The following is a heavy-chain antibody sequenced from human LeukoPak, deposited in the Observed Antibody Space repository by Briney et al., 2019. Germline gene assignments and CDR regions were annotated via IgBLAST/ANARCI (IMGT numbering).Heavy chain of an antibody. CDR2: ISGNGNNI. V-gene: IGHV3-43*02. CDR1: GFTFDDYA. J-gene: IGHJ4*02. Sequence: GGSLRLSCAASGFTFDDYAMHWVRQGPGKGLEWVSLISGNGNNIYYADSVKGRFTISRDNSENSLYLQMNSLRTEDTALYYCAKDLPQYYDFWSGYYGGFDYWGQGTLVTVSS. CDR3: AKDLPQYYDFWSGYYGGFDY. D-gene: IGHD3-3*01.